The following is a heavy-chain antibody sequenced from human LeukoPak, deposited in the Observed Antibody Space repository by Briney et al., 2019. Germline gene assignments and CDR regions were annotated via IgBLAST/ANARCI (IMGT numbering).Heavy chain of an antibody. J-gene: IGHJ4*02. D-gene: IGHD4/OR15-4a*01. CDR1: GFTFSDYY. CDR2: ISGSDNTI. CDR3: ARGNEYGDF. V-gene: IGHV3-11*01. Sequence: PGGSLRLSCAASGFTFSDYYMSWIRRAPGKGLEWLSYISGSDNTIYYADSVKGRFTISRDNAKNSLYLQMSSLRAEDTAVYYCARGNEYGDFWGQGTLVTVSS.